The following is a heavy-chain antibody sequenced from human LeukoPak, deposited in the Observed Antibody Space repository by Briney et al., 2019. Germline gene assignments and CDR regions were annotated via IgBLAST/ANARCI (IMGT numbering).Heavy chain of an antibody. CDR3: AKDLDDFWSGYYPDAFDI. CDR1: GFTFSSYG. CDR2: IWYDGSNK. Sequence: PGRSLRLSCAASGFTFSSYGTHWVRQAPGKGLEWVAIIWYDGSNKYYADSVKGRFTISRDNSKNTLYLQMNSLRAEDTAVYYCAKDLDDFWSGYYPDAFDIWGQGTVVTVSS. V-gene: IGHV3-33*06. J-gene: IGHJ3*02. D-gene: IGHD3-3*01.